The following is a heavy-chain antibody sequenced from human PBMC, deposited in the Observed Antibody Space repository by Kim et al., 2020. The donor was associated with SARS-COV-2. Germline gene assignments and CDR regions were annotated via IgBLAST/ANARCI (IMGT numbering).Heavy chain of an antibody. CDR2: IIPIFGTA. CDR1: GGTFSSYA. V-gene: IGHV1-69*13. Sequence: SVKVSCKASGGTFSSYAISWVRQAPGQGLEWMGGIIPIFGTANYAQKFQGRVTITADESTSTAYMELSSLRSEDTAVYYCARGAGSSHHHKDAQPLLYGDDYYYYGMDVWGQGTTVTVSS. CDR3: ARGAGSSHHHKDAQPLLYGDDYYYYGMDV. J-gene: IGHJ6*02. D-gene: IGHD2-2*02.